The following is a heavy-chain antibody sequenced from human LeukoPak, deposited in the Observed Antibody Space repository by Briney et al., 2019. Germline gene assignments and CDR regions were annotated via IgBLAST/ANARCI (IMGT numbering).Heavy chain of an antibody. D-gene: IGHD2-2*01. CDR2: INHSGST. V-gene: IGHV4-34*01. Sequence: SETLSLTCAVYGGSFSGYYWSWIRQPPGKGLEWIGEINHSGSTNYNPSLKSRVTISVDTSKNQFSLKLSSVTAADTAVYYCARVSVVPAAYFDYWGQGTLVTVPS. CDR1: GGSFSGYY. CDR3: ARVSVVPAAYFDY. J-gene: IGHJ4*02.